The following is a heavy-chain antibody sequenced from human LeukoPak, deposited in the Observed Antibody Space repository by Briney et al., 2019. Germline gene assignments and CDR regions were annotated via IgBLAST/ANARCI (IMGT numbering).Heavy chain of an antibody. CDR1: GFTFSSYG. V-gene: IGHV3-30*02. Sequence: GGSLRLSCAASGFTFSSYGMHWVRQAPGKGLEWVAFIRYDGSNKYYADSVKGRFTISRDNSKNTLYLQMNSLAEDTTVYYCAKEGYSSGWFFDYWGQGTLVTVSS. J-gene: IGHJ4*02. CDR3: AKEGYSSGWFFDY. CDR2: IRYDGSNK. D-gene: IGHD6-19*01.